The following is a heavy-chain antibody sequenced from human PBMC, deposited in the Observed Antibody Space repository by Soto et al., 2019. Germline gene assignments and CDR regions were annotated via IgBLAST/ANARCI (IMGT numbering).Heavy chain of an antibody. CDR1: GFTFSSYA. V-gene: IGHV3-33*01. Sequence: GSLRLSCAASGFTFSSYAMHWVRQAPGKGLEWVGFIWYDGSNTFYAESVKGRFTVSRDNSKNTVYLQMNSLRAEDTAVYYCARDLHDYVSFRFDPWGQGTLVTVSS. J-gene: IGHJ5*02. D-gene: IGHD3-16*01. CDR2: IWYDGSNT. CDR3: ARDLHDYVSFRFDP.